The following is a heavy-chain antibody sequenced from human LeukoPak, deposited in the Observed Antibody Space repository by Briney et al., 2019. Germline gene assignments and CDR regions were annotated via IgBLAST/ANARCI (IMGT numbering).Heavy chain of an antibody. Sequence: SETLSLTCTVSGGSISSYYWSWIRQPPEKGLEWIGYIYYSGSTNYNPSLKSRVTISVDTSKNQFSLKLSSVTAAGTAVYYCARLSYSSSYFDYWGQGTLVTVSS. CDR1: GGSISSYY. V-gene: IGHV4-59*08. CDR2: IYYSGST. D-gene: IGHD6-6*01. CDR3: ARLSYSSSYFDY. J-gene: IGHJ4*02.